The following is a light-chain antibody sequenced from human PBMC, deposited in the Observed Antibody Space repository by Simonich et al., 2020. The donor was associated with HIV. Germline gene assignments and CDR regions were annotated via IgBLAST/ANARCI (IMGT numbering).Light chain of an antibody. CDR3: QQYNSYSYT. CDR2: KAA. Sequence: DIQMIQSPSTLSASVGDRVTITCRASQSISSWLAWYQQKPGKAPKILIYKAASLDSGVPSRFSGSGSGTEFTLTISSLQPDDFATYYCQQYNSYSYTFGQGTKLEIK. V-gene: IGKV1-5*03. CDR1: QSISSW. J-gene: IGKJ2*01.